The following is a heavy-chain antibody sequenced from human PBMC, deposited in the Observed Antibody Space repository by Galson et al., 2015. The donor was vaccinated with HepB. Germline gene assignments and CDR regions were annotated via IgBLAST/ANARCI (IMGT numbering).Heavy chain of an antibody. D-gene: IGHD3-16*02. CDR2: IDPSDSYT. CDR1: GYRFTSYW. V-gene: IGHV5-10-1*01. Sequence: QSGAEVKKPGESLRISCTGSGYRFTSYWISWVRQMPGKGLEWMGRIDPSDSYTNYSPSFQGHVTISADKSISTAYLQWSSLKASDTAMYYCARHQSPMITFGGVIVRGFDYWGQGTLVTVSS. J-gene: IGHJ4*02. CDR3: ARHQSPMITFGGVIVRGFDY.